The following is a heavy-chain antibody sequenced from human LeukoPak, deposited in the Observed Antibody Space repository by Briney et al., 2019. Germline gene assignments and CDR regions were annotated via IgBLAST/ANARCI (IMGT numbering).Heavy chain of an antibody. CDR2: INHSGST. J-gene: IGHJ4*02. D-gene: IGHD3-9*01. CDR1: GGSFSGYY. Sequence: SETLSLTCAVYGGSFSGYYWSWIRQPPGKGLEWIGEINHSGSTNYNPSLKSRVTISVDTSKNQFSLKLSSVTAADTAVYYCARGYPRDILTGPLFDYWGQGTLVTVSS. V-gene: IGHV4-34*01. CDR3: ARGYPRDILTGPLFDY.